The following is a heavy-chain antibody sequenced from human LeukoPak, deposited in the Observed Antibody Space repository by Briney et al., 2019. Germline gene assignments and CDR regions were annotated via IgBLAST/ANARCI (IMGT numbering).Heavy chain of an antibody. Sequence: SETLSLTCAVSGYSISSGYYWGWIRQPPGKGLEWIGSIYHSGSTYYHPSLKSRVTIPVDTSKNQFSLKLSSVTAADTAVYYCARKYSYTSSWLSWGQGTLVTVSS. D-gene: IGHD6-13*01. CDR2: IYHSGST. CDR1: GYSISSGYY. V-gene: IGHV4-38-2*01. J-gene: IGHJ5*02. CDR3: ARKYSYTSSWLS.